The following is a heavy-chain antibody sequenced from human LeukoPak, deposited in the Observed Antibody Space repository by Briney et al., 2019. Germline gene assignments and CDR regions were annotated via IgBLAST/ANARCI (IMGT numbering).Heavy chain of an antibody. CDR2: INPNSGGT. CDR3: ARASRYSSSYESGRVPFDY. CDR1: GYTFTGYY. V-gene: IGHV1-2*02. J-gene: IGHJ4*02. D-gene: IGHD6-6*01. Sequence: ASVKVSCKASGYTFTGYYMHWVRQAPGQGLEWMGWINPNSGGTNYAQKFQGRVTMTRDTSISTAYMELSRLRSDDTAVYYCARASRYSSSYESGRVPFDYWGQGTLVTVSS.